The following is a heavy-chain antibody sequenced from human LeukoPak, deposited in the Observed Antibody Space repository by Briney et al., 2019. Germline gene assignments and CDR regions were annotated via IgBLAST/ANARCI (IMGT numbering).Heavy chain of an antibody. CDR3: AATYYDYVWGSYRLDY. CDR1: GGSISSYY. Sequence: SETLSLTCTVSGGSISSYYWSWIRQPPGKGLEWIGYIYYSGSTNYNPSLKSRVTISVDTSKNQFSLKLSSVTAADTAVYYCAATYYDYVWGSYRLDYWGQGTLVTVSS. J-gene: IGHJ4*02. V-gene: IGHV4-59*12. D-gene: IGHD3-16*02. CDR2: IYYSGST.